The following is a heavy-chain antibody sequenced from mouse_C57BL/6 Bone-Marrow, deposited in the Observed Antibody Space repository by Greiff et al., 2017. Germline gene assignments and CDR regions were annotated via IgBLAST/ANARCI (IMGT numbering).Heavy chain of an antibody. J-gene: IGHJ4*01. Sequence: EVMLVESGGGLVQPGESLKLSCESNEYEFPSHDMSWVRKTPEKRLELVAAINSDGGSTYYPDTMERRFIISRDNTKKTLYLQMSRLRSEDTALYYCARQDYGSYAMDYWGQGTSVTVSS. CDR1: EYEFPSHD. D-gene: IGHD1-1*01. CDR2: INSDGGST. V-gene: IGHV5-2*03. CDR3: ARQDYGSYAMDY.